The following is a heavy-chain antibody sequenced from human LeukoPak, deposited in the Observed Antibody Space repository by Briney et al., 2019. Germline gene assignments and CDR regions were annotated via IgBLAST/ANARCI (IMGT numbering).Heavy chain of an antibody. CDR1: GFTFSSYG. CDR2: ISYDGSNK. V-gene: IGHV3-30*03. Sequence: GGSLRLSCAASGFTFSSYGMHWVRQAPGKGLEWVAVISYDGSNKHYADSVKGRFTISRDNSKNTLYLQMNSLRAEDTAVYYCARVSYYYDSSGYWFDYWGQGTLVTVSS. D-gene: IGHD3-22*01. CDR3: ARVSYYYDSSGYWFDY. J-gene: IGHJ4*02.